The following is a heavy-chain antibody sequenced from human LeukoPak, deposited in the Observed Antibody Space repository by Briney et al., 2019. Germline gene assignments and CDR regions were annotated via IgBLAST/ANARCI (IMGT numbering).Heavy chain of an antibody. Sequence: SETLSLTCTVSGGSISSSSYYWGWIRQPPGKGLEWIGSIYYSGSTYYNPSLKSRGTLSVDTSKNQFSLKLSSVTAADTAVYYCARDNAGADSSSYKYYYYMDVWGKGTTVTVSS. CDR2: IYYSGST. D-gene: IGHD6-13*01. V-gene: IGHV4-39*07. CDR1: GGSISSSSYY. J-gene: IGHJ6*03. CDR3: ARDNAGADSSSYKYYYYMDV.